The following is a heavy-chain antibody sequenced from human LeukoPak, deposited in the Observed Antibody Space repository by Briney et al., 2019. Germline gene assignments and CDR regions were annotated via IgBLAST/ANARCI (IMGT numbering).Heavy chain of an antibody. CDR3: ARIYGGSYFGHDY. CDR1: GFTFSSNY. Sequence: PGGSLRLSCAASGFTFSSNYMSWVRQAPGKGLEWVSVIYSGGSTYYADSVKGRFTISRDNSKNTLYLQMNSLRAEDTAVYYCARIYGGSYFGHDYWGQGTLVTVSS. CDR2: IYSGGST. V-gene: IGHV3-53*01. D-gene: IGHD1-26*01. J-gene: IGHJ4*02.